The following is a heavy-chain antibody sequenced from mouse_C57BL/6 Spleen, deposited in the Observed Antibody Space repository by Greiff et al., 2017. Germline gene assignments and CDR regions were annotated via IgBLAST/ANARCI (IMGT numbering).Heavy chain of an antibody. Sequence: VKLMESGPGLVQPSQSLSITCTVSGFSLTSYGVHWVRQSPGKGLEWLGVIWSGGSTDYNAAFISRLSISKDNSKSQVFFKMNSLQADDTAIYYCASFYDGTRRAMDYWGQGTSVTVSS. CDR1: GFSLTSYG. CDR2: IWSGGST. V-gene: IGHV2-2*01. J-gene: IGHJ4*01. CDR3: ASFYDGTRRAMDY. D-gene: IGHD2-3*01.